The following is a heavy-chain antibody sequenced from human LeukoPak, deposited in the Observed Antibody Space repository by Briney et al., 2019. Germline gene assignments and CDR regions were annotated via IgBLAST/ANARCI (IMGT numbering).Heavy chain of an antibody. CDR1: GGSISSSSYY. D-gene: IGHD2-2*01. J-gene: IGHJ4*02. V-gene: IGHV4-39*07. Sequence: SETLSLTCTVSGGSISSSSYYWGWIRQPPGKGLEWIGSISYSGTIYYKSSLKSRVTISADTAKNQISLKLSSMTAADTAVYYCARDNCNSATCYSDYWGQGTLVTVSS. CDR2: ISYSGTI. CDR3: ARDNCNSATCYSDY.